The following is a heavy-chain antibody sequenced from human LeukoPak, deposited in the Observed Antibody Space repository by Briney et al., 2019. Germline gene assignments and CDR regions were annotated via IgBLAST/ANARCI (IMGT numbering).Heavy chain of an antibody. D-gene: IGHD3-10*01. Sequence: PSETLSLTCSVSGGSISSNNYYWAWLRQPPGRGLEWVGSVFYIANTYYNVSLKSRLTISVDTSKNLFSLNLRSVTAADTAIYYCARRGSFYPFDFWGQGILVTVSS. CDR3: ARRGSFYPFDF. V-gene: IGHV4-39*01. CDR1: GGSISSNNYY. CDR2: VFYIANT. J-gene: IGHJ4*02.